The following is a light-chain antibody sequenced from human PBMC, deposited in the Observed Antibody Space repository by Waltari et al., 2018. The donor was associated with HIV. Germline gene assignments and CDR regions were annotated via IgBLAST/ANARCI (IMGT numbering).Light chain of an antibody. CDR2: EGS. CDR1: SSAFDKYKD. CDR3: VSYISSASPE. J-gene: IGLJ3*02. Sequence: QSGLTQPASVSGSPGQSITISCTGTSSAFDKYKDVSWYQHHPGKAPKCIIYEGSIRPSGVSDRFSGSKSGNTAYLTIFGLQADDEAAYFCVSYISSASPEFGGGTKLTVL. V-gene: IGLV2-14*01.